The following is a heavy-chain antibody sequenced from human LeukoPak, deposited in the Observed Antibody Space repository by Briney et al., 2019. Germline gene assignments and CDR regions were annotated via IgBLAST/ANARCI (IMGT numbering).Heavy chain of an antibody. CDR2: IWYDGSNK. Sequence: GGSLRLSCAASGFTFSSYGMHWVRQAPGKGLEWVAVIWYDGSNKYYADSVKGRYTISRDNSKNTLYLQMNSLRAEDTAVYYCAKLGYSSGWFLRYYFDYWGQGTLVTVSS. J-gene: IGHJ4*02. CDR3: AKLGYSSGWFLRYYFDY. D-gene: IGHD6-19*01. CDR1: GFTFSSYG. V-gene: IGHV3-33*06.